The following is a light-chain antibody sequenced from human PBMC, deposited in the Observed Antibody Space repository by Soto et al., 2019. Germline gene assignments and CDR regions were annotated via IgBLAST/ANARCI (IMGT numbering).Light chain of an antibody. V-gene: IGKV3-20*01. Sequence: EIVMTQSPATLSVSRGERATLCCRASQSVSSNLAWYQQKPGQAPRLLIYGASSRATGIPDRFSGSGSGTDFTLTISRLEPEDFAVYYCQQYGSSPITFGQGTRLEIK. CDR3: QQYGSSPIT. CDR2: GAS. CDR1: QSVSSN. J-gene: IGKJ5*01.